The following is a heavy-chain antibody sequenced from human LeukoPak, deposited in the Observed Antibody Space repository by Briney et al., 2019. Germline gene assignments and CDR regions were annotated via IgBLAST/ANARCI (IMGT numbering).Heavy chain of an antibody. Sequence: ASVKVSCKASGGTFSSYAISWVRQAPGQGLEWMEGIIPIFGTANYAQKFQGRVTITADESTSTAYMELSSLRSEDTAVYYCASSTRQYYDSSGYAFDIWGQGTMVTVSS. CDR1: GGTFSSYA. J-gene: IGHJ3*02. CDR2: IIPIFGTA. CDR3: ASSTRQYYDSSGYAFDI. D-gene: IGHD3-22*01. V-gene: IGHV1-69*13.